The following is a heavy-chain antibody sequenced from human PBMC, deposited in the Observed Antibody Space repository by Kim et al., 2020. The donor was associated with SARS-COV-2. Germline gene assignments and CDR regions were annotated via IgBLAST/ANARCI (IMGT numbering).Heavy chain of an antibody. D-gene: IGHD2-15*01. CDR3: SRAAGGQSGLDY. Sequence: DYAGSVKSRVIINPDTSRNQFSLQLNSVTPEDTAVYYCSRAAGGQSGLDYWAQGTLVTVSS. J-gene: IGHJ4*02. V-gene: IGHV6-1*01.